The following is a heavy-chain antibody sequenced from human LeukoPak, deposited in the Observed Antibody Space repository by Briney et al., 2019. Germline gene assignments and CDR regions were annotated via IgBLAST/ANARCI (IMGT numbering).Heavy chain of an antibody. J-gene: IGHJ4*02. CDR2: IYWDDDK. V-gene: IGHV2-5*02. CDR1: GFSLSTGGVG. CDR3: AHEDVGIAVGPGGFDY. Sequence: SGPTLVNPTQTLTLTCTCAGFSLSTGGVGVGWIRQPPGKALEWLAIIYWDDDKRYSTSLKSRLTITKDTSKNQVVLTMTNMDPVDTATYYCAHEDVGIAVGPGGFDYWGQGTLVTVSS. D-gene: IGHD6-19*01.